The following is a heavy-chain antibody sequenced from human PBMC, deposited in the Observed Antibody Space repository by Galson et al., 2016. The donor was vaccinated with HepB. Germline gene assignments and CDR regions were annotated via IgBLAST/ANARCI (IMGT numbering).Heavy chain of an antibody. Sequence: CAISGDSVSSNSAAWNWIRQSPSRGLEWLGRTYYRSKWYNDYAVSVKSRITINPDTSKNQFSLQLNSVTPEDTAVYYCAWGELSLSSFWFDYWGQGTLVTVSS. D-gene: IGHD3-16*02. J-gene: IGHJ4*02. CDR1: GDSVSSNSAA. V-gene: IGHV6-1*01. CDR3: AWGELSLSSFWFDY. CDR2: TYYRSKWYN.